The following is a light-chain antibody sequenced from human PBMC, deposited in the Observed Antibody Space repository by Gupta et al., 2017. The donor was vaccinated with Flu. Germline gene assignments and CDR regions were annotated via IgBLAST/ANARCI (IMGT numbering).Light chain of an antibody. CDR2: EVS. CDR3: CSYAGSSTWV. Sequence: QSALTQPASVSGSPGQSITISCTGTSSDVGNYNLVSWYQQHPGKAPKLMIYEVSKRPSGVSNRFSGSKSGNTASLTISGLQAEDEADYYCCSYAGSSTWVFAGGTKLTVL. J-gene: IGLJ3*02. CDR1: SSDVGNYNL. V-gene: IGLV2-23*02.